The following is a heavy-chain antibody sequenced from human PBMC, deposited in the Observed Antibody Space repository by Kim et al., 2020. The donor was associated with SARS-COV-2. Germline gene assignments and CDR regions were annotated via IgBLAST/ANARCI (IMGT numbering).Heavy chain of an antibody. CDR1: GFTLSGRY. Sequence: GGSLRLSCAASGFTLSGRYMDWVRQAPGKRLEWVGRIRRKADSDTTEYDASVKGRFAISRDDSENSLSLQMNSLKTEDTAVYYCCRVGGWTTGSDDFDIWGHGKLVIVS. D-gene: IGHD1-1*01. CDR2: IRRKADSDTT. CDR3: CRVGGWTTGSDDFDI. V-gene: IGHV3-72*01. J-gene: IGHJ3*02.